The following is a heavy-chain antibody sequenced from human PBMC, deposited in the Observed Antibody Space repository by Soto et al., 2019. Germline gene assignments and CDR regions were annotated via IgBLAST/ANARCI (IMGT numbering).Heavy chain of an antibody. CDR2: ISGSGGST. CDR3: ARDPRTTGYYGLDV. J-gene: IGHJ6*02. CDR1: GFTFSSYA. V-gene: IGHV3-23*01. Sequence: GGSLRLSCAASGFTFSSYAMSWVRQAPGKGLEWVSAISGSGGSTYYADSVKGRFTISRDNSKNTLYLQMNSLRADDTAMYYCARDPRTTGYYGLDVWGQGTTVTVYS.